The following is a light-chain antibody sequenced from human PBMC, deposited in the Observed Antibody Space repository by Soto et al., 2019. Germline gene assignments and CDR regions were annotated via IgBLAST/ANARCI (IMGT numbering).Light chain of an antibody. V-gene: IGKV3-20*01. Sequence: EIVLTQSPGTLSLSPGERATLSCRASQSVSSSYLAWYQQKPGQAPRLLIYGASSRATGIPARFSGSGSGTDFTLTISRLEPEDFAVYYCQQYGSSPPVTSGPETKVDIK. CDR2: GAS. CDR1: QSVSSSY. CDR3: QQYGSSPPVT. J-gene: IGKJ3*01.